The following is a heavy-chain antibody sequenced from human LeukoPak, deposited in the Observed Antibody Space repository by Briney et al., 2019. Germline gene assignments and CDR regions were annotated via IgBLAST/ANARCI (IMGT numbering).Heavy chain of an antibody. CDR2: INPSGGST. CDR1: GYTFTSYY. J-gene: IGHJ6*02. V-gene: IGHV1-46*01. CDR3: ARGVREGGTTWYYYYGMDV. D-gene: IGHD1-1*01. Sequence: ASVKVSCKASGYTFTSYYMHWVRQAPGQGLEWMGIINPSGGSTSYAQKFQGRVTMTRDTSTSTVYMELSSLRSEDTAVYYCARGVREGGTTWYYYYGMDVWGQGTTVTVSS.